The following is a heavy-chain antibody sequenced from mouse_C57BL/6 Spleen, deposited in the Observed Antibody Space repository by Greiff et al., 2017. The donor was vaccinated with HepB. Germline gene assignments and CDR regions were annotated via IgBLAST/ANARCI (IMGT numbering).Heavy chain of an antibody. Sequence: EVMLVESGGGLVKPRGSLKLSCAASGFTFCDYGMHWVRQAPEKGLEWVAYISSGSSTIYYADTVKGRFTISRDNAKNTLFLQMTSLRSEDTAMYYCARANWVMDYWGQGTSVTVSS. D-gene: IGHD4-1*01. J-gene: IGHJ4*01. CDR3: ARANWVMDY. CDR1: GFTFCDYG. V-gene: IGHV5-17*01. CDR2: ISSGSSTI.